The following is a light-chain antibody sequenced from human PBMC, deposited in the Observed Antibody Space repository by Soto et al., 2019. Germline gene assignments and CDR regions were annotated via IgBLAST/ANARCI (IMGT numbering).Light chain of an antibody. CDR2: GNS. CDR1: NSNIGAGYD. J-gene: IGLJ3*02. V-gene: IGLV1-40*01. CDR3: QSYDSSLSGWV. Sequence: QSVLTQPPSVSGAPGQRVTISCTGYNSNIGAGYDVHWYQQLPGTAPKLLIYGNSNRTSGVPDRFSASKSGTSASLAITGLQAADEADYYCQSYDSSLSGWVFGGGTKLTVL.